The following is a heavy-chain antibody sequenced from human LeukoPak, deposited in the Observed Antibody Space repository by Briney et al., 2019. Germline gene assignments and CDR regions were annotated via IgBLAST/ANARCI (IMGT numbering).Heavy chain of an antibody. CDR1: GFTFSSYT. CDR2: ISSSNSYI. D-gene: IGHD2-2*01. Sequence: GGSLRLSCTASGFTFSSYTMHWVRQAPGKGLEWVSSISSSNSYIYYADSVKGRFTISRDNAKNSLYLQMNSLRAEDTAVYYCARTRDNYYYMDVWGKGTTVTVSS. V-gene: IGHV3-21*01. J-gene: IGHJ6*03. CDR3: ARTRDNYYYMDV.